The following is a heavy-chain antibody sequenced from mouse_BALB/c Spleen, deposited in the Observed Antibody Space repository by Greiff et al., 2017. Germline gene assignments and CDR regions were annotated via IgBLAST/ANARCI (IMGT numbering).Heavy chain of an antibody. D-gene: IGHD1-1*01. CDR1: GYTFTSYW. CDR2: IYPSDSYT. J-gene: IGHJ2*01. V-gene: IGHV1-69*02. Sequence: VQLQQPGAELVRPGASVKLSCKASGYTFTSYWINWVKQRPGQGLEWIGNIYPSDSYTNYNQKFKDKATLTVDKSSSTAYMQLSSPTSEDSAVYYCTRLDYSRYYFDYWGQGTTLTVSS. CDR3: TRLDYSRYYFDY.